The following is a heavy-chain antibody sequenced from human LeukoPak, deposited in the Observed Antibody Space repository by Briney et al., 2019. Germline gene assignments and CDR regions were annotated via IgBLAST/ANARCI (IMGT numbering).Heavy chain of an antibody. V-gene: IGHV4-31*03. D-gene: IGHD4-11*01. CDR2: IYYTGST. CDR3: ARPLNTVHDTFDV. Sequence: SQTLSLTCTVSGGSVSSGGYYWVWIRQRPGKGLEWIGYIYYTGSTSYNPSLKSRLTIAVDTSKNQFSLRLSSVTAADTAVYYCARPLNTVHDTFDVWGQGTMVTVSS. CDR1: GGSVSSGGYY. J-gene: IGHJ3*01.